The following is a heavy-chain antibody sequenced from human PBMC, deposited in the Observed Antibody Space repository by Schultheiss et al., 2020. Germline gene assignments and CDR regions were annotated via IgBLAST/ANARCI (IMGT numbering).Heavy chain of an antibody. V-gene: IGHV4-59*06. CDR2: IYYSGST. CDR1: GGSISSYY. J-gene: IGHJ5*02. Sequence: SETLSLTCTVSGGSISSYYWSWIRQHPGKGLEWIGYIYYSGSTYYNPSLKSRVTISVDTSKNQFSLKLSSVTAADTAVYYCARAGGRGITTPVGWFDPWGQGTLVTVSS. D-gene: IGHD3-3*01. CDR3: ARAGGRGITTPVGWFDP.